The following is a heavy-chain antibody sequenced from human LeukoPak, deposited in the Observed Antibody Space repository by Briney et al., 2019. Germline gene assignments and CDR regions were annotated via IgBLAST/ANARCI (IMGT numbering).Heavy chain of an antibody. CDR2: INHSGST. D-gene: IGHD3-10*01. CDR1: GGSFSGYY. Sequence: SETLSLTCAVYGGSFSGYYWSWLRQPPGKGLEWIGEINHSGSTNYNPSLKSRVTISVDTSKNQFSLKLSSVTAADTAVYYCARVYRSGVYYFYYMDVWGKGTTVTISS. CDR3: ARVYRSGVYYFYYMDV. V-gene: IGHV4-34*01. J-gene: IGHJ6*03.